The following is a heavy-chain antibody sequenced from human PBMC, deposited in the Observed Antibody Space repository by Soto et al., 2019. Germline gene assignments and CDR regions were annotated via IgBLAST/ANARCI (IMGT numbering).Heavy chain of an antibody. J-gene: IGHJ4*02. V-gene: IGHV3-23*01. D-gene: IGHD1-26*01. CDR1: GFTFSSYA. CDR3: ARWSSGRYYGY. CDR2: ISGSGGST. Sequence: EVQLLESGGGLVQPAGSLRLSCAASGFTFSSYAMRWVRQAPVKGLEWVSAISGSGGSTYYADSVKGRFTISRDNSQNRLYLQMDRLGAEGSAVYDGARWSSGRYYGYWGQGTLVSVSS.